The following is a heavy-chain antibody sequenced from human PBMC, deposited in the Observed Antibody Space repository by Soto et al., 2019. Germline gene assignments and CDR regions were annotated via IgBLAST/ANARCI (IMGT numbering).Heavy chain of an antibody. V-gene: IGHV1-18*01. Sequence: QVQLVQSGAEVKKPGASVKVSCKASGYTFTSYGVCWVRQAPGQGLEWMGWISGYNGQTNYAQKFQVRVTMTTDTSTSTAYMELRSLRSDDTAVYYCATGMSSSSWYLSNWGQGTLVTVSS. CDR3: ATGMSSSSWYLSN. CDR1: GYTFTSYG. D-gene: IGHD6-13*01. CDR2: ISGYNGQT. J-gene: IGHJ4*02.